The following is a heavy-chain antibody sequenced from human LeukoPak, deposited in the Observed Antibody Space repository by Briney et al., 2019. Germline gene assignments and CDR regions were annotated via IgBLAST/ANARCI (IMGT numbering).Heavy chain of an antibody. J-gene: IGHJ4*02. CDR3: ARFPGPNHYYDRGTFDY. CDR2: ISYDGSNK. V-gene: IGHV3-30*03. CDR1: GFTFSSYG. Sequence: GGSLRLSCAASGFTFSSYGMHWVRQAPGKGLEWVAVISYDGSNKYYADSVKGRFTISRDNSKNTLYLQMNSLRAEDTAVYYCARFPGPNHYYDRGTFDYWGQGTLVTVSS. D-gene: IGHD3-22*01.